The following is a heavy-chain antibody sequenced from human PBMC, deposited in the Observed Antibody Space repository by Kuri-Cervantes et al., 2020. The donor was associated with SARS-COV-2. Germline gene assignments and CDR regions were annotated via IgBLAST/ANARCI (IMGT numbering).Heavy chain of an antibody. CDR3: ARDRIGVHDS. CDR2: ISFNGGDK. J-gene: IGHJ4*02. CDR1: GFTFNTYG. D-gene: IGHD2-15*01. Sequence: LSLTCAASGFTFNTYGIHWVRQAPGKGLEWVAVISFNGGDKYYSDSVKGRFTISRDNSKNTLYLQMCSLRAEDTAMYYCARDRIGVHDSWGQGTLVTVSS. V-gene: IGHV3-30*03.